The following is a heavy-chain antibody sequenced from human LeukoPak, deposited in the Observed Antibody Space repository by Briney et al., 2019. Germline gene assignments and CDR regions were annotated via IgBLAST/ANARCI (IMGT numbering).Heavy chain of an antibody. Sequence: GGSLRLSCAASGFTFSSYGMHWVRQAPGKGLEWVAVISYDGSNKYYADSVKGRFTISRDNSKNTLYLQMNSLRAEDTAVYYCAKAQPGYCSSTSCHRFDYWGQGTLVTVSS. V-gene: IGHV3-30*18. CDR1: GFTFSSYG. CDR3: AKAQPGYCSSTSCHRFDY. CDR2: ISYDGSNK. D-gene: IGHD2-2*01. J-gene: IGHJ4*02.